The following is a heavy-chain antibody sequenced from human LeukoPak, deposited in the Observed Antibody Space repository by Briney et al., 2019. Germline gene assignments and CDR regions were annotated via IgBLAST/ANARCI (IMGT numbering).Heavy chain of an antibody. J-gene: IGHJ6*03. V-gene: IGHV4-34*01. Sequence: PSETLSLTCAVYGGSFSGYYWSWLRQPPGKGLEWIGEINYSGTTYYSPSLKSRVTISLDTSKNQFSLKLSSVTAADTAIYYCARDFSSSSTVYYYYYMDVWGKGTTVTVSS. CDR2: INYSGTT. D-gene: IGHD6-6*01. CDR1: GGSFSGYY. CDR3: ARDFSSSSTVYYYYYMDV.